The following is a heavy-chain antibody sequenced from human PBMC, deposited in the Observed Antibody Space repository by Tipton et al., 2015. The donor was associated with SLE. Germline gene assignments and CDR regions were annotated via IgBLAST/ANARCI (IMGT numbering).Heavy chain of an antibody. D-gene: IGHD3-10*01. CDR2: INHSGST. Sequence: TLSLTCAVYGGSFSGYYWSWIRQPPGKGLEWIGEINHSGSTNYNPSLKSRVTISVDTSKNQFSLKLSSVTAADTAVYYCAREDSATLDWYFDLWGRGTLVTVSS. V-gene: IGHV4-34*01. CDR1: GGSFSGYY. CDR3: AREDSATLDWYFDL. J-gene: IGHJ2*01.